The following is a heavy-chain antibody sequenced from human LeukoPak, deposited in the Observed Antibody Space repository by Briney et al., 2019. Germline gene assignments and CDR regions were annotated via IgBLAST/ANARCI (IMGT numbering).Heavy chain of an antibody. CDR2: IYYSGST. Sequence: SETLSLTCTVSGGSISSGDYYWSWIRQPPGKGLEWIGYIYYSGSTYYNPSLKSRVTISVDTSKNQFSLRLSSVTAADTAVYYCARSGYRYGLVDYWGQGTLVTVSS. CDR3: ARSGYRYGLVDY. D-gene: IGHD5-18*01. CDR1: GGSISSGDYY. J-gene: IGHJ4*02. V-gene: IGHV4-30-4*01.